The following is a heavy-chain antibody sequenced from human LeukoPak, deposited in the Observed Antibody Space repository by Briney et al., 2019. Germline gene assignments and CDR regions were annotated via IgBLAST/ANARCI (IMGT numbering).Heavy chain of an antibody. V-gene: IGHV1-69*04. CDR3: ARDRGGGFDLAYFDH. CDR2: IIPVLGMS. CDR1: GGSFSTYA. J-gene: IGHJ4*02. D-gene: IGHD5-12*01. Sequence: ASVKVSCKSSGGSFSTYAVNWVRQAPGQGLEWMGRIIPVLGMSHYAQNFQGRVTLTADRSTNTAYMELISLTSDDTAAYFCARDRGGGFDLAYFDHWGQGTLVTVSS.